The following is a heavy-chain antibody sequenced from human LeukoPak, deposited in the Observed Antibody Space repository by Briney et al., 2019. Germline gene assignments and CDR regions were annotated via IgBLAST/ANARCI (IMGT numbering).Heavy chain of an antibody. D-gene: IGHD6-19*01. CDR1: GFTVSSNY. Sequence: GGSLRLSSASSGFTVSSNYMSWVRQAPGKGLEWVSVIYSGGSTNYAGSVKGRFTISRDNSKNTLYLQMNSLRAEDTAVYYCATGGIAVNFDYWGQGTLVTVSS. J-gene: IGHJ4*02. CDR3: ATGGIAVNFDY. V-gene: IGHV3-53*01. CDR2: IYSGGST.